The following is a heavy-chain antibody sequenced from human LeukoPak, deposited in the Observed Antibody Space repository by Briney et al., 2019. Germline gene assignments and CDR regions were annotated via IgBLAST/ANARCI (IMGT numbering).Heavy chain of an antibody. Sequence: PSETLSLTCAVYGGSFSGYYWSWIRQPPGKGLEWIGEINHSGSTNYNPSLKSRVTISVDTSKNQFSLKLSSVTAADTAVYYCARTAGPYYYGSGSFDYWGQGTLVTVSS. CDR3: ARTAGPYYYGSGSFDY. D-gene: IGHD3-10*01. V-gene: IGHV4-34*01. CDR1: GGSFSGYY. J-gene: IGHJ4*02. CDR2: INHSGST.